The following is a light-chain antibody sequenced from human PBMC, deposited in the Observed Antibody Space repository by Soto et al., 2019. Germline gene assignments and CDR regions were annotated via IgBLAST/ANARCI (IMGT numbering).Light chain of an antibody. V-gene: IGKV1-6*01. CDR2: DAS. J-gene: IGKJ1*01. CDR1: PGIRND. CDR3: LQDNNIPWT. Sequence: AIQMPQAPSSLSASVGDRVTITCRASPGIRNDLGWDQQKPGKAPKLLIYDASNLQSGVPSRFRGSGSGTDFTLTISSLQPEDLATYYCLQDNNIPWTFGQGTKVEIK.